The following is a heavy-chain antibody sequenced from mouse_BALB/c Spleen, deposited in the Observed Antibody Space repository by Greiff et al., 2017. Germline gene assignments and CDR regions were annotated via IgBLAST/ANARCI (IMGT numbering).Heavy chain of an antibody. CDR1: GYTFTDYN. CDR3: ARGSYDGYSPFAY. J-gene: IGHJ3*01. CDR2: INPNNGGT. Sequence: VQLKESGPELVKPGASVKIPCKASGYTFTDYNMDWVKQSHGKSLEWIGDINPNNGGTIYNQKFKGKATLTVDKSSSTAYMELRSLTSEDTAVYYCARGSYDGYSPFAYWGQGTLVTVSA. D-gene: IGHD2-3*01. V-gene: IGHV1-18*01.